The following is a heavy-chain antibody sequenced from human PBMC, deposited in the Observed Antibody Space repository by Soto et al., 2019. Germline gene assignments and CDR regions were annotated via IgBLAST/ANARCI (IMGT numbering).Heavy chain of an antibody. Sequence: QLHLVQSGAVVKKPGASVTVSCSASGYPVTAYYMHWVRQAPGRGLEWMGGINPATGAAKYTQASQGRFPLTRNTSTSTVLMELSGLTSEDTAVFYCARGGGVGVAGSAAFDMWGQGTLVTVSS. V-gene: IGHV1-2*02. CDR3: ARGGGVGVAGSAAFDM. CDR2: INPATGAA. J-gene: IGHJ3*02. CDR1: GYPVTAYY. D-gene: IGHD3-3*01.